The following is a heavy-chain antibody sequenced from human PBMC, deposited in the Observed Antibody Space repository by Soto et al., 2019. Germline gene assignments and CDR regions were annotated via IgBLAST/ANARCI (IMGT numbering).Heavy chain of an antibody. D-gene: IGHD2-21*02. V-gene: IGHV1-18*01. CDR1: GYTFTNFG. CDR3: ARGVTPFDY. J-gene: IGHJ4*02. CDR2: ISAYNGNT. Sequence: QVQLVQSGAEVKKPGASVKVSCKASGYTFTNFGISWVRQAPGQGLEWMGWISAYNGNTNYAQNFQGRVTMTTDTSTLQAYMERGSRRSDDTDVYYCARGVTPFDYWGQGTLVTVSS.